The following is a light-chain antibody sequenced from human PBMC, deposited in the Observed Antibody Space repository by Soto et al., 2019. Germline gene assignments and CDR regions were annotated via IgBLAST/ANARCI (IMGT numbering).Light chain of an antibody. CDR3: VLLYGGAWV. V-gene: IGLV7-43*01. Sequence: QAVVTQEPSLTVSPGGTVTLTCALTTGAVSSGYYPNWFQRKPGQALRTLIYRTSNKHSWTPARFSGSLLGGKAALTLSGVQPEDEADYYCVLLYGGAWVFGGGTKVTVL. CDR1: TGAVSSGYY. J-gene: IGLJ3*02. CDR2: RTS.